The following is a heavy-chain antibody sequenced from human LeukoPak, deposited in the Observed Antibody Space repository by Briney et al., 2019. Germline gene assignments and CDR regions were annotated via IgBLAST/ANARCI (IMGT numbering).Heavy chain of an antibody. CDR3: ARDRRELEISIFGVETDY. Sequence: ASVKVSCKASGYTFIAYYMHWVRQAPGQGLEWMGVINPRGGYTNYAQQFQGRVTMTRDTSRRTVYMDLSSLTSEDTAVYYCARDRRELEISIFGVETDYWGQGTLVTVSS. CDR1: GYTFIAYY. CDR2: INPRGGYT. J-gene: IGHJ4*02. D-gene: IGHD3-3*01. V-gene: IGHV1-46*01.